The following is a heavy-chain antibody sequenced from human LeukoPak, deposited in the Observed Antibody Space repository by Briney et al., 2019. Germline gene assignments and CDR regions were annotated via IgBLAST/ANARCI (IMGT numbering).Heavy chain of an antibody. CDR3: ARLYDFWSGYSDY. D-gene: IGHD3-3*01. J-gene: IGHJ4*02. CDR2: INPNSGDT. CDR1: GYTFTGYY. Sequence: ASVKVSCKASGYTFTGYYMHWVRQAPGQGLEWMGWINPNSGDTKYAQKLQGRVTMTRDTSISTAYMELSGLRSDDTAVYYCARLYDFWSGYSDYWGQGTLVTVSS. V-gene: IGHV1-2*02.